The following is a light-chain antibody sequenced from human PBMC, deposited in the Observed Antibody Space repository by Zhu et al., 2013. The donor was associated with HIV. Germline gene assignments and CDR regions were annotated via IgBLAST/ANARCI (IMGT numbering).Light chain of an antibody. J-gene: IGKJ2*01. V-gene: IGKV1-16*01. CDR2: SAS. Sequence: DIQMTQSPSSLSASVGDRVTITCRSSQDINNYLAWFQKKPGKAPKSLIYSASNLQSGVPSRFSGGGSGTDFTLTISNLQPEDFATYYCLHYDSHPYTFGQGTQLEI. CDR3: LHYDSHPYT. CDR1: QDINNY.